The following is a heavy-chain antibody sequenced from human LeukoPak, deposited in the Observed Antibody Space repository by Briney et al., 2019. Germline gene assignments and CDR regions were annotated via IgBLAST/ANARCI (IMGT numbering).Heavy chain of an antibody. Sequence: GGSLRLSCAASGFTLSSHTMNWVRQAPGRGLEGVSAISTNEIQYADSVKGRFTISRDNAKNSLYLQMDSLRAEDTAVYYCASLPTAASYMDVWGKGTTVTVSS. CDR2: ISTNEI. V-gene: IGHV3-21*01. CDR1: GFTLSSHT. D-gene: IGHD6-25*01. CDR3: ASLPTAASYMDV. J-gene: IGHJ6*03.